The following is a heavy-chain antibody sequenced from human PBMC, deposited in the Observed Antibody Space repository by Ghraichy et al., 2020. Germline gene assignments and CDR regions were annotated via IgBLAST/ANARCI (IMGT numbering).Heavy chain of an antibody. V-gene: IGHV3-7*01. J-gene: IGHJ4*02. CDR1: GFTFSSYW. Sequence: GGSLRLSCAASGFTFSSYWMSWVHQAPGKGLEWVSNIKKDGSEKYYVDSVKGRFTISRDIAKNSLYLQMNSLRAEDTAVYYCARLYSSGWYGPDYWGQGTLVTVSA. CDR2: IKKDGSEK. CDR3: ARLYSSGWYGPDY. D-gene: IGHD6-19*01.